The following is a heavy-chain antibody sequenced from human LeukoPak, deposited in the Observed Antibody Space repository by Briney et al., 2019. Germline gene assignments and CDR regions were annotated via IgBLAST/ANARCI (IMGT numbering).Heavy chain of an antibody. D-gene: IGHD5/OR15-5a*01. V-gene: IGHV4-39*01. CDR3: ARSVYDYWFDP. Sequence: SETLSLTCTVSGGSFSSSSYYWGWIRQPPGKGLEWIGSIYYSGSTYYNPSLKSRVTISVDTSKNQFSLKLSSVTAADTAVYYCARSVYDYWFDPWGQGTLVTVSS. J-gene: IGHJ5*02. CDR2: IYYSGST. CDR1: GGSFSSSSYY.